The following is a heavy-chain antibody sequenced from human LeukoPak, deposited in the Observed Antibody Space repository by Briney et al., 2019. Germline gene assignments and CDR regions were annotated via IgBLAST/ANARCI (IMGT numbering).Heavy chain of an antibody. CDR3: ARLQVDIVVVPAAPAYGIDV. V-gene: IGHV5-10-1*01. Sequence: GASLHISYTGPGSSFTSYWISWGRPMPGKGRGWIGSIDHSASYTIYRPSVEAHVTISADKSIITAYVQWSSLKASDTGMYYCARLQVDIVVVPAAPAYGIDVWGQGTTVTVSS. D-gene: IGHD2-2*01. J-gene: IGHJ6*02. CDR1: GSSFTSYW. CDR2: IDHSASYT.